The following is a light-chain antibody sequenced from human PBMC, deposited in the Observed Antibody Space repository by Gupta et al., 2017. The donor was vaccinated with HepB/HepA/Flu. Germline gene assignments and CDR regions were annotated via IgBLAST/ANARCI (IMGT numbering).Light chain of an antibody. CDR3: GTEDNNRITVI. V-gene: IGLV1-51*02. CDR1: RSNIGNNY. CDR2: EHN. Sequence: QSVLTQPPSVSAAPGQKVTLSCSGSRSNIGNNYGYWSQHPPGTAPKLLIYEHNKRHAGIPGRFSGSKSGTAATLGITGLQTGEEADYYCGTEDNNRITVIFGGGTKLTVL. J-gene: IGLJ2*01.